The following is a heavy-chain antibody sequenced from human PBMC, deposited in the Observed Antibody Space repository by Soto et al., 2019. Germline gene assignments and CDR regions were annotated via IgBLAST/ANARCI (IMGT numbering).Heavy chain of an antibody. CDR3: AREAWLSWFDP. D-gene: IGHD3-10*01. CDR1: GGSFSGYY. J-gene: IGHJ5*02. Sequence: QVQLQQWGAGLLKPSETLSLTCAVYGGSFSGYYWSWIRQPPGKGLEWIGEINHSGSTNYNPSLKSXXTXSXXTSKNQSSLKLSSVTAAHTAVYYCAREAWLSWFDPWGQGTLVTVSS. CDR2: INHSGST. V-gene: IGHV4-34*01.